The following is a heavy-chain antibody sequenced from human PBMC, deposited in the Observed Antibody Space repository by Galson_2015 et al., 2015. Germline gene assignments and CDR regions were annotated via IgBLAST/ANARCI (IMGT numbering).Heavy chain of an antibody. V-gene: IGHV5-51*01. D-gene: IGHD3-10*01. CDR2: LYPDDSDI. J-gene: IGHJ6*02. Sequence: QSGAEVKKPGESLQISFTSSGYSFATYWIAWVRQVPGKGPEWMGVLYPDDSDIRYNPSLRGHVTLSVDKSINTAYLQWSSLKASDTAMYYCARKDHGTGSLDVWGQGTTVTVSS. CDR1: GYSFATYW. CDR3: ARKDHGTGSLDV.